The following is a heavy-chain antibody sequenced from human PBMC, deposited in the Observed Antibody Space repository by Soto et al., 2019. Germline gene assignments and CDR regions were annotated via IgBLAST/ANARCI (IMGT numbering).Heavy chain of an antibody. CDR3: AKDRQYGDYDVYHYYGMDV. CDR1: RFTFSTYG. Sequence: GGSLRLSCAASRFTFSTYGMHWVRQAPGKGLEWVAVISYDGTKKYHADSVKGRFTISRDNSKNTLYLEMNSLRGEDTAVYYCAKDRQYGDYDVYHYYGMDVWGQGTTVTVSS. D-gene: IGHD4-17*01. V-gene: IGHV3-30*18. J-gene: IGHJ6*02. CDR2: ISYDGTKK.